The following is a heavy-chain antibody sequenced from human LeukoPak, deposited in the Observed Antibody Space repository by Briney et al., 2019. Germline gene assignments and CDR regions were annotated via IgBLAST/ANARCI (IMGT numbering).Heavy chain of an antibody. Sequence: SETLSLTCTVSGGSISSGSYYWSWIRQPAGKGLEWIGRIYTSGSTNYNPSLKSRVTISVDTSKNQFSLKLSSVTAADTAVYYCARGDQLLLSWGQGTLVTVSS. D-gene: IGHD2-2*01. CDR1: GGSISSGSYY. J-gene: IGHJ5*02. V-gene: IGHV4-61*02. CDR3: ARGDQLLLS. CDR2: IYTSGST.